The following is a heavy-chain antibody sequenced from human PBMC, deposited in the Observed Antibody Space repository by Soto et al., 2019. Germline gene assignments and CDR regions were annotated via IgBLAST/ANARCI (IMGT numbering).Heavy chain of an antibody. CDR3: ARAEESMLLMLNYYYYGMDV. CDR2: IIPIFGTA. J-gene: IGHJ6*02. Sequence: QVQLVQSGAEVKKPGSSVKVSCKASGGTFSSYAISWVRQAPGQGLEWMGGIIPIFGTANYAQKFQGRVTITADESSSTAYMELSSLRSEDTAVYYCARAEESMLLMLNYYYYGMDVWGQGTTVTVSS. D-gene: IGHD2-8*01. V-gene: IGHV1-69*01. CDR1: GGTFSSYA.